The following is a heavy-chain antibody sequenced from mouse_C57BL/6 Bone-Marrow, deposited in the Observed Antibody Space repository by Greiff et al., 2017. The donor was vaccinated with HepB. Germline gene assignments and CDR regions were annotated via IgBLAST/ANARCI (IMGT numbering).Heavy chain of an antibody. V-gene: IGHV1-82*01. Sequence: VQLVESGPELVKPGASVKISCKASGYAFSSSWMNWVKQRPGKGLEWIGRIYPGDGDTNYNGKFKGKATLTADKSSSTAYMQLSSLTSEDSAVYFCANDGYYGCAMDYWGQGTSVTVSS. CDR2: IYPGDGDT. CDR3: ANDGYYGCAMDY. J-gene: IGHJ4*01. CDR1: GYAFSSSW. D-gene: IGHD2-3*01.